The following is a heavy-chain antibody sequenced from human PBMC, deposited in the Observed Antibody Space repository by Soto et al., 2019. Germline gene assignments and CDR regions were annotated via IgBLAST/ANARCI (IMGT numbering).Heavy chain of an antibody. V-gene: IGHV3-30*18. D-gene: IGHD2-8*01. Sequence: GGSLRLSCAASGFTFSSYGMHWVRQAPGKGLEWVAVISYDGSNKYYADSVKGRFTISRDNSKNTLYLQMNSLRAEGTAVYYCAKDGWGYCTNGVCPHDAFDIWGQGTMVTVSS. CDR3: AKDGWGYCTNGVCPHDAFDI. J-gene: IGHJ3*02. CDR2: ISYDGSNK. CDR1: GFTFSSYG.